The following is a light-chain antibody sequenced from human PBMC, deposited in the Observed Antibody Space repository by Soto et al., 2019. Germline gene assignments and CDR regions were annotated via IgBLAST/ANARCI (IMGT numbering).Light chain of an antibody. V-gene: IGLV2-8*01. CDR2: EVT. CDR3: SSYAGSNNFV. CDR1: SDVGYYDY. Sequence: QSVLTQPPSSAASPGESARLTCTLSSDVGYYDYVSWYQQDPGKAPKLVIYEVTKRPSGVPDRVSASKSGNTASLTVSGLRAEDEADYYCSSYAGSNNFVFGTGTKVTVL. J-gene: IGLJ1*01.